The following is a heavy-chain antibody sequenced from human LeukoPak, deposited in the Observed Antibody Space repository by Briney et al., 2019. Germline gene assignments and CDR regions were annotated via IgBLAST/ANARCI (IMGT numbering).Heavy chain of an antibody. V-gene: IGHV3-23*01. CDR3: AKGPKQQLVGSRGHYFDY. CDR2: IRGSGGNT. D-gene: IGHD6-13*01. Sequence: PGGSLRLSCAASEFTFSSYAMTWVRQAPGEGLEWVSLIRGSGGNTYYADSVKGRFTMSRDNSKNTLYLQLNSLRAEDTAVYYCAKGPKQQLVGSRGHYFDYWGQGTLVTVSS. CDR1: EFTFSSYA. J-gene: IGHJ4*02.